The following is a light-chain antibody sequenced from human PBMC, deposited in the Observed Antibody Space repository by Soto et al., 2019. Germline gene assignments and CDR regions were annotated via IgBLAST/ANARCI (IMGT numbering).Light chain of an antibody. J-gene: IGKJ1*01. CDR1: QSISSGY. V-gene: IGKV3-20*01. Sequence: EIVLTQSPGTLSLSPGERATLSCRASQSISSGYLAWYQQKPGQAPRLLIYGASSRATGIPDRFSGSGSETDFTLTISRLEPEDFAVYYCQRYGTSPTWTFGQGTKVEIK. CDR3: QRYGTSPTWT. CDR2: GAS.